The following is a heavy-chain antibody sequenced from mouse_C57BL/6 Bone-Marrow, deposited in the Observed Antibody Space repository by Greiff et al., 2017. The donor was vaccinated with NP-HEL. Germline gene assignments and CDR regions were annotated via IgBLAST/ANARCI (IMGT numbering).Heavy chain of an antibody. D-gene: IGHD2-2*01. CDR3: ARSGYYYFDY. Sequence: EVQGVESGGDLVKPGGSLKLSCAASGFTFSSYGMSWVRQTPDKRLEWVATISSGGSYTYYPDSVKGRFTISRDNAKNTLYLQMSSLKAEDTAMYYCARSGYYYFDYWGQGTTLTVSS. CDR1: GFTFSSYG. CDR2: ISSGGSYT. J-gene: IGHJ2*01. V-gene: IGHV5-6*01.